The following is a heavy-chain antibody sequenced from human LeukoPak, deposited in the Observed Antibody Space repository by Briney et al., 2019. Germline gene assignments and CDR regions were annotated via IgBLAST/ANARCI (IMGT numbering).Heavy chain of an antibody. CDR3: ARGSLIVVVAATYNWFDP. Sequence: SETLSLTCAVYGGSFSGYYWSWIRQPPGKGLEWIGEINHSGSTNYNPSLKSRVTISVDTSKNQFSLKLSSVTAADTAVYYCARGSLIVVVAATYNWFDPWGQGTLVTVSS. CDR2: INHSGST. D-gene: IGHD2-15*01. V-gene: IGHV4-34*01. CDR1: GGSFSGYY. J-gene: IGHJ5*02.